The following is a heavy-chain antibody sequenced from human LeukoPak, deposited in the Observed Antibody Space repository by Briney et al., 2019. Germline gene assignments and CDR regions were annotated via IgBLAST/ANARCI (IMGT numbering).Heavy chain of an antibody. D-gene: IGHD3-10*01. CDR2: INHSGST. CDR1: GGSFSGYY. V-gene: IGHV4-34*01. CDR3: ARESGFSFDY. Sequence: PSETLSLTCAVYGGSFSGYYWSWIRQPPGKGLEWIGEINHSGSTNYNPSLKSRVTTSGDTSKNQFSLKLSSVTAADTAVFYCARESGFSFDYWGQGTLVTVSS. J-gene: IGHJ4*02.